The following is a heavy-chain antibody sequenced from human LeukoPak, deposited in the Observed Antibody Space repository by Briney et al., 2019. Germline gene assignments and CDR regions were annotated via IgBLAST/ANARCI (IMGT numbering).Heavy chain of an antibody. V-gene: IGHV1-69*04. J-gene: IGHJ4*02. Sequence: ASVKVSCKASGGTFSSYAISWVRQAPGQGLEWMGRIIPILGIANYAQKFQGRVTITADKSTSTAYMELSSLRSEDTAVYYCARGWIQLWYDYWGQGTLVTVSS. D-gene: IGHD5-18*01. CDR1: GGTFSSYA. CDR3: ARGWIQLWYDY. CDR2: IIPILGIA.